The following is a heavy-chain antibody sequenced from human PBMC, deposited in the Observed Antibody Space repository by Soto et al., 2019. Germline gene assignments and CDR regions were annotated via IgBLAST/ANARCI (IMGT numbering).Heavy chain of an antibody. V-gene: IGHV3-30-3*01. CDR2: ISYDGSNK. CDR3: ARVARSGDILTGYYWYWFDH. Sequence: PGGSLRLSCAASGFTFSSYAMHWVRQAPGKGLEWVAVISYDGSNKYYADSVKGRFTISRDNSKNTLYLQMNSLRAEDTAVYYCARVARSGDILTGYYWYWFDHWGQGTLVTVSP. J-gene: IGHJ5*02. CDR1: GFTFSSYA. D-gene: IGHD3-9*01.